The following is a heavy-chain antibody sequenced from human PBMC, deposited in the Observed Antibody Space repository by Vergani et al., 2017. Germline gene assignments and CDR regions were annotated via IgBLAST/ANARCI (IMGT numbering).Heavy chain of an antibody. CDR2: IIPIFGTA. V-gene: IGHV1-69*01. CDR1: GGTFSSYA. J-gene: IGHJ3*02. D-gene: IGHD2-2*02. CDR3: ARGYCSSTSCYTGVAFDI. Sequence: VQLVQSGAEVKKPGSSVKVSCKASGGTFSSYAISWVRQAPGQGLEWMGGIIPIFGTANYAQKFQGRVTITADESTSTAYMELSSLRSEDTAVYYCARGYCSSTSCYTGVAFDIWGQGTMVTVSS.